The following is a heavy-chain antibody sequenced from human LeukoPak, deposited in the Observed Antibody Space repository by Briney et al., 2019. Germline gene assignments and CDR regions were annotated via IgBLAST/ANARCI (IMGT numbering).Heavy chain of an antibody. CDR1: GYTFTSYY. CDR3: ARPLYSSGWYDHAFDI. CDR2: TNPSGGST. D-gene: IGHD6-19*01. J-gene: IGHJ3*02. Sequence: ASVKVSCKASGYTFTSYYMHWVRQAPGQGLEWMGITNPSGGSTSYAQKFQGRVTMTRDTSTSTVYMELSSLRSEDTAVYYCARPLYSSGWYDHAFDIWGQGTMVTVSS. V-gene: IGHV1-46*01.